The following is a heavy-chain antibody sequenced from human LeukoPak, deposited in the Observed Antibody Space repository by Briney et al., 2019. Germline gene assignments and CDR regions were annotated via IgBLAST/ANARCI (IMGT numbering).Heavy chain of an antibody. CDR1: GYSFTSYW. CDR3: ATLRDFWVDY. D-gene: IGHD3-3*01. Sequence: PGESLKVSCNGSGYSFTSYWIGWVRQMPGKGLEWMGIIYPGDSDTRYSPSFQGQVTISADKSISTAYLQWSSLTASDTAMYYCATLRDFWVDYWGQGTLVTVSS. J-gene: IGHJ4*02. V-gene: IGHV5-51*01. CDR2: IYPGDSDT.